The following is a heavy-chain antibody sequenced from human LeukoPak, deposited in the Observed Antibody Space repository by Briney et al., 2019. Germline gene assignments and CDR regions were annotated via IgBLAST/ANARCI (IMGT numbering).Heavy chain of an antibody. V-gene: IGHV1-46*01. D-gene: IGHD5-24*01. CDR1: GYTFTSNY. Sequence: HWASVKVSCKAFGYTFTSNYMHWVRRAPGQGPEWMGVISPSGGSTTYAQKFQGRVTLTRDMSTSTDYLELSSLRSEDTAVYYCARDNSVRDEAWWFNPWGQGTLVTVSS. J-gene: IGHJ5*02. CDR2: ISPSGGST. CDR3: ARDNSVRDEAWWFNP.